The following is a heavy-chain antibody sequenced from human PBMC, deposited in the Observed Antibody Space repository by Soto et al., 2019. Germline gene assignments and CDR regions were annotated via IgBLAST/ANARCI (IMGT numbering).Heavy chain of an antibody. Sequence: PGESLKISCKGSGYSFTSYWIGWVRQMPGKGLEWMGIIYPGDSDTRYSPSFQGQVTISADKSISTAYLQWSSLKASDTAMYYCASQTHSSPRGYYYYYGMDVWGQGTTVTVSS. V-gene: IGHV5-51*01. D-gene: IGHD6-13*01. J-gene: IGHJ6*02. CDR2: IYPGDSDT. CDR3: ASQTHSSPRGYYYYYGMDV. CDR1: GYSFTSYW.